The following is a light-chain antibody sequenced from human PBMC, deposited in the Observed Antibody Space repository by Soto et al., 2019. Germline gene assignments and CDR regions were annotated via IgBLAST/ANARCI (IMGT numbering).Light chain of an antibody. CDR2: AES. J-gene: IGKJ4*01. CDR1: QSISSY. CDR3: QKYNSAPLT. V-gene: IGKV1-39*01. Sequence: DIQMTQSPSSLSSSVGDSVTITCRASQSISSYLNWYQQKTGKAPKLLIYAESSLQSGVPSRLSGSGSGTDLNLTISSLQPEDFATYYCQKYNSAPLTCGGGTKVDIK.